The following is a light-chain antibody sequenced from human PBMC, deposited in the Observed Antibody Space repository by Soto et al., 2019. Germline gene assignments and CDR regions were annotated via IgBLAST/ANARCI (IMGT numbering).Light chain of an antibody. Sequence: QSALTQPASVSGSPGQSITISCTGTSSDVGSYNLVSWYQQHPGKAPKVMIYEVSKRPSGVSNRFSGSKSGYTASLTISGLQAEDEADYYCCSYAGNSTYVFGTGTSSPS. CDR1: SSDVGSYNL. V-gene: IGLV2-23*02. CDR3: CSYAGNSTYV. CDR2: EVS. J-gene: IGLJ1*01.